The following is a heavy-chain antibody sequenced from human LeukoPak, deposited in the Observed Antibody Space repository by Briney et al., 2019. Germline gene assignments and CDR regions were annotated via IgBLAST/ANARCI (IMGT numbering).Heavy chain of an antibody. Sequence: ASVKVSCKASGYTFTNYYMHWVRQAPGQGLEWMGWIVPHSGATNYAQMFQGRVTMTRDTSISTAFMDLSSLRSDDTAVYYCAPSANYFYFDYWGQGTLVTVSS. D-gene: IGHD4/OR15-4a*01. V-gene: IGHV1-2*02. J-gene: IGHJ4*02. CDR1: GYTFTNYY. CDR2: IVPHSGAT. CDR3: APSANYFYFDY.